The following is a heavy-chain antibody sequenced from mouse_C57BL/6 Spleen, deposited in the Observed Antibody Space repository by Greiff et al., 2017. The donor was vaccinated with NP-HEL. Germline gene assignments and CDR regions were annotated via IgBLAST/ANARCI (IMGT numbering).Heavy chain of an antibody. V-gene: IGHV5-17*01. CDR2: ISSGSSTI. Sequence: EVQRVESGGGLVKPGGSLKLSCAASGFTFSDYGMHWVRQAPEKGLEWVAYISSGSSTIYYADTVKGRFTISRDNAKNTLFLQMTSLRSEDTAMYYCARRRIYDGYYRYAMDYWGQGTSVTVSS. CDR3: ARRRIYDGYYRYAMDY. J-gene: IGHJ4*01. D-gene: IGHD2-3*01. CDR1: GFTFSDYG.